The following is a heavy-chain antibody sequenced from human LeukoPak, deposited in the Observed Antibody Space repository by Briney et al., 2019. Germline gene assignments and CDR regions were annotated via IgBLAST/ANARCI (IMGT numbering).Heavy chain of an antibody. D-gene: IGHD6-13*01. Sequence: GGSLRLSCAASGLTFSSYAMHWVRQAPGKGLEWVAVISYDGSNKYYADSVKGRFTISRDNSKNTLYLQMNSLRAEDTAVYYCETESASGSWDHIAFDIWGQGTMVTVSS. CDR1: GLTFSSYA. CDR3: ETESASGSWDHIAFDI. J-gene: IGHJ3*02. V-gene: IGHV3-30-3*01. CDR2: ISYDGSNK.